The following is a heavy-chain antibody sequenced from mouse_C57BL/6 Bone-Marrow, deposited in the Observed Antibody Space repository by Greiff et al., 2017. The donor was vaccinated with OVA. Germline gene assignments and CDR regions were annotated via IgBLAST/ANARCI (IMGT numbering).Heavy chain of an antibody. CDR2: INPNNGGT. Sequence: VQLQQSGPELVKPGASVKIPCKASGYTFTDYNMDWVKQSPGKSLEWIGDINPNNGGTIYNQKFKGKATLTVDKSSSTAYMEIRSLTSEDTAVYYCARSFFYDGYPWFAYWGQGTLVTVSA. CDR3: ARSFFYDGYPWFAY. V-gene: IGHV1-18*01. D-gene: IGHD2-3*01. CDR1: GYTFTDYN. J-gene: IGHJ3*01.